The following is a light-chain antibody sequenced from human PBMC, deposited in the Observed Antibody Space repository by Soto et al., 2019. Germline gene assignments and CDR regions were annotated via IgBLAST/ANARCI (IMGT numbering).Light chain of an antibody. Sequence: DIQMTQSPSTLSASVGDRVTITCRASQSISSWLAWYQQKPGKAPKLLIYKASSLESGVPSRFSGSGSGTEFTLTISSRQPDDFATYYCQQYNSSPGTFGQGTKVEIK. J-gene: IGKJ1*01. CDR3: QQYNSSPGT. CDR1: QSISSW. CDR2: KAS. V-gene: IGKV1-5*03.